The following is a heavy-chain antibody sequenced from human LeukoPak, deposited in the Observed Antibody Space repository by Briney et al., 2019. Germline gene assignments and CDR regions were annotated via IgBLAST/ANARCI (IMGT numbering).Heavy chain of an antibody. J-gene: IGHJ4*02. Sequence: ASVTVSCKASGGTFSIYAISWVRQAPGQGLEWMGRINPNSGGTNYAQKFQGRVTMTRDTSISTAYMELSRLRSDDTAVYYCATDIVVVPAAISDYWGQGTLVTVSS. D-gene: IGHD2-2*01. V-gene: IGHV1-2*06. CDR2: INPNSGGT. CDR1: GGTFSIYA. CDR3: ATDIVVVPAAISDY.